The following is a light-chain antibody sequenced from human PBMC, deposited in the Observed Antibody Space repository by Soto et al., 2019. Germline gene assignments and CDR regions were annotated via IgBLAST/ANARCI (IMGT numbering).Light chain of an antibody. V-gene: IGKV3-20*01. Sequence: EIVLTQSTATLSVSPGERATLSCRAIQSVSSNLAWYQQKPGQAPRLLIYGAFSRATDIPDRFSGSGSGTDFTLTISRLEPEDFAVYYCQQYGSSPWTFGQGTKVDIK. CDR3: QQYGSSPWT. J-gene: IGKJ1*01. CDR2: GAF. CDR1: QSVSSN.